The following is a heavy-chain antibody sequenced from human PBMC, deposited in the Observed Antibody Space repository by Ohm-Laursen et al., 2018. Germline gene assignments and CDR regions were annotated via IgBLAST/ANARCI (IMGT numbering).Heavy chain of an antibody. CDR2: IKQDGSEK. CDR1: GFTFSSYW. J-gene: IGHJ4*02. D-gene: IGHD2-2*01. CDR3: AKDVWVRLYCSSTSCGYFDY. Sequence: SLRLSCAVSGFTFSSYWMSWVRQAPGKGLEWVANIKQDGSEKYYVDSVKGRFTISRDNAKNSLYLQMNSLRAEDTALYYCAKDVWVRLYCSSTSCGYFDYWGQGTLVTVSS. V-gene: IGHV3-7*03.